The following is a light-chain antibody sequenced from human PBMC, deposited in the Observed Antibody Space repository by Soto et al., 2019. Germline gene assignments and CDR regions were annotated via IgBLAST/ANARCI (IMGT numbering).Light chain of an antibody. CDR2: DAS. CDR3: QQRSDWPLT. J-gene: IGKJ1*01. Sequence: EIVLTQSPATLSLSPGERATLSCRASQSVSSYFAWYQQKPGQAPRLLIYDASSRATGIPARFSGSGSGTDFTLTISSREPEDFAVYDCQQRSDWPLTCGQGTKVEIK. CDR1: QSVSSY. V-gene: IGKV3-11*01.